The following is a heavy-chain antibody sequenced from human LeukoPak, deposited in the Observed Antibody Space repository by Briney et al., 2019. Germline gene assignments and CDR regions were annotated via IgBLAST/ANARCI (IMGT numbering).Heavy chain of an antibody. D-gene: IGHD3-10*01. Sequence: SETLSLTCTVSGGSISSSSCYWGWIRQPPGKGLEWIGNIYYSGTTYYNGSLKSRFTMSVDTSKNQFSLKLSSVTAADTAVYYCARVAGDDSTVDYYYYMDVWGKGTTVTVSS. CDR2: IYYSGTT. CDR1: GGSISSSSCY. CDR3: ARVAGDDSTVDYYYYMDV. J-gene: IGHJ6*03. V-gene: IGHV4-39*01.